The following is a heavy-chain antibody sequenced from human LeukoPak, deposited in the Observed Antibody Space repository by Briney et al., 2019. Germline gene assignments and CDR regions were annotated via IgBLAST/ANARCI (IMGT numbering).Heavy chain of an antibody. D-gene: IGHD3-22*01. Sequence: GGSLRLSCAASGFTFSSYAMSWVRQAPGKGLEWVSAISGSGGSTYYADSVTGRFTISRDNSKNTLYLQMNSLRAEDTAVYYYAKDPDYDSSGCNDYWGQGTLVTVSS. CDR1: GFTFSSYA. V-gene: IGHV3-23*01. CDR2: ISGSGGST. J-gene: IGHJ4*02. CDR3: AKDPDYDSSGCNDY.